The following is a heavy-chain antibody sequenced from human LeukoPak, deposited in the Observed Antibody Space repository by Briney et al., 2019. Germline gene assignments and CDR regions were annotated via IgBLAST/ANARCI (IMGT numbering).Heavy chain of an antibody. CDR3: ARAGGYYGSGSYYNWFDP. V-gene: IGHV1-18*01. J-gene: IGHJ5*02. CDR2: ISAYNGNT. Sequence: GASVKVSCKASGYSFTSYGISWVRQAPGQGLEWMGWISAYNGNTNYAQKLQGRVTMTTDTSTSTAYMELRSLRSDDTAVYYCARAGGYYGSGSYYNWFDPWGQGTLVTVSS. D-gene: IGHD3-10*01. CDR1: GYSFTSYG.